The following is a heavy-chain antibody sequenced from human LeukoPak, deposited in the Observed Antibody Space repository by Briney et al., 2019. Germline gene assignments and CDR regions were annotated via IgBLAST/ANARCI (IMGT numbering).Heavy chain of an antibody. J-gene: IGHJ6*02. V-gene: IGHV4-34*01. CDR3: ARQYGDYWGYYYGMDV. D-gene: IGHD4-17*01. Sequence: PSETLSLTCAVYGGSFSGYYWSWIRQPPGKGLEWIGEINHSGSTNYNPSLKSRVTISVDTSKNQFSLKLSSVTAADTAVYYCARQYGDYWGYYYGMDVWGQGTTVTVSS. CDR2: INHSGST. CDR1: GGSFSGYY.